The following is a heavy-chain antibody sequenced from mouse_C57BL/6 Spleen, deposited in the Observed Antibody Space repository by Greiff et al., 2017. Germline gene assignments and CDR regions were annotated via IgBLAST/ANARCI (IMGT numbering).Heavy chain of an antibody. D-gene: IGHD1-1*01. J-gene: IGHJ3*01. V-gene: IGHV5-4*01. CDR2: ISDGGSYT. CDR1: GFTFSSYA. Sequence: VQLKESGGGLVKPGGSLKLSCAASGFTFSSYAMSWVRQTPEKRLEWVATISDGGSYTYYPDNVKGRFPISRDNAKNNLYLQMSHRKSEDTAMYYCARDHYYGSSYEFAYWGQGTLVTVSA. CDR3: ARDHYYGSSYEFAY.